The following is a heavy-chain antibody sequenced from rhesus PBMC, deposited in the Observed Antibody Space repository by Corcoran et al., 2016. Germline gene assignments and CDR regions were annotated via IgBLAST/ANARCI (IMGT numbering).Heavy chain of an antibody. D-gene: IGHD4-17*01. J-gene: IGHJ6*01. CDR1: GGSISDSYR. V-gene: IGHV4S10*01. CDR3: ARRANYVSYGLDS. CDR2: IYGSSTST. Sequence: QVQLQESGPGVVKPSETLSLTCAVSGGSISDSYRWSWLRQPPGKGLEWIGYIYGSSTSTNYNPSLKSRVTISKDTSKNQFSLKLSSVTAADTAVYYCARRANYVSYGLDSWGQGVVVTVSS.